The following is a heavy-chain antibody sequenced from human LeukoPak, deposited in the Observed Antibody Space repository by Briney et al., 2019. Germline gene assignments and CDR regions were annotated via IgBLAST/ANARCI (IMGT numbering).Heavy chain of an antibody. J-gene: IGHJ4*02. CDR2: IWYDGSNK. Sequence: GGSLRLSCAASGFTFSSYGMHWVRQAPGKGLEWAAVIWYDGSNKYYADSVKGRFTISRDNSKNTLYLQMNSLRAEDTAVYYCARDLPHNCGGDCPWVYWGQGTLVTVSS. V-gene: IGHV3-33*01. CDR3: ARDLPHNCGGDCPWVY. D-gene: IGHD2-21*02. CDR1: GFTFSSYG.